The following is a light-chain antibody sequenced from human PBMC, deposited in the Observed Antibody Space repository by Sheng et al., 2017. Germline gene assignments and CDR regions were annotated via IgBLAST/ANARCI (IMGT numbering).Light chain of an antibody. Sequence: EIVLTQSPGTLSLSPGEKATLSCRASQSVDGSTLAWYQQKPGQAPRLLIYGASGRASGIPDRFSGSGSGTHFTLIISRLEPEDFAMYYCRQYVFGQGTKLEDQT. V-gene: IGKV3-20*01. CDR1: QSVDGST. J-gene: IGKJ2*01. CDR2: GAS. CDR3: RQYV.